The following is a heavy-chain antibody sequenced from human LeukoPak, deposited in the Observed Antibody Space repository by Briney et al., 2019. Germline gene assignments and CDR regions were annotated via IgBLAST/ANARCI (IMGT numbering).Heavy chain of an antibody. V-gene: IGHV4-59*11. Sequence: SVTLSLTCTVSGGSISRHYWSWIRQSPGKGLEWIEYIYYSGSTYYNPSLKSRVTISVDTSKNKSSLILNSETAADTAVYYCARYGGNSVGNWFDHWGQGARVTVSS. CDR2: IYYSGST. D-gene: IGHD4-23*01. CDR1: GGSISRHY. CDR3: ARYGGNSVGNWFDH. J-gene: IGHJ5*02.